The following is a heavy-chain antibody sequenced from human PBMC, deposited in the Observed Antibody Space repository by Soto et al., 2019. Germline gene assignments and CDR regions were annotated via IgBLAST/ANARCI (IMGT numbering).Heavy chain of an antibody. J-gene: IGHJ4*02. CDR3: ARFTMVRGVMG. D-gene: IGHD3-10*01. CDR2: INHSGST. V-gene: IGHV4-34*01. Sequence: PSETLSLTCAVYGGSFSGYYWSWIRQPPGKGPEWIGEINHSGSTNYNPSLKSRVTISVDTSKNQFSLKLSSVTAADSAVYYCARFTMVRGVMGWGQGTLVTVSS. CDR1: GGSFSGYY.